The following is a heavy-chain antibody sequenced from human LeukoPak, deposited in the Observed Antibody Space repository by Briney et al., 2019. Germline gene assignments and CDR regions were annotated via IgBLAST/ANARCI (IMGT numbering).Heavy chain of an antibody. CDR3: ARGVGSSSSNWFDP. D-gene: IGHD6-6*01. CDR2: VYSSGNT. J-gene: IGHJ5*02. CDR1: GDSISSGTYY. Sequence: SETLSLTCTVSGDSISSGTYYWRWIRQPAGKGLEWIGRVYSSGNTNYNPSLKSRVTISIDTSKNQFSLKLSSVTAADTAAYFCARGVGSSSSNWFDPCGQGTLVTVSS. V-gene: IGHV4-61*02.